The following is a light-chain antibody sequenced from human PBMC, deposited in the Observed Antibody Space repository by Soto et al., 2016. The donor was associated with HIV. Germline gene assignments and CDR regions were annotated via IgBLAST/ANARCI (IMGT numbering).Light chain of an antibody. Sequence: DIQMTQSPSSLYASVGDRVTITCRASQDISTSVAWYQQKPGKAPKLLLYAASRLESGVPSRFSGRGSGMTHTLSISSLQPEDFATYYCQQYYTTPQVTFGGGTKVEIK. CDR2: AAS. CDR3: QQYYTTPQVT. V-gene: IGKV1-NL1*01. CDR1: QDISTS. J-gene: IGKJ4*01.